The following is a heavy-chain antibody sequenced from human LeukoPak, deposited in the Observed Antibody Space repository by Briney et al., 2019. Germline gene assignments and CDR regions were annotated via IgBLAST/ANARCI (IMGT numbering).Heavy chain of an antibody. D-gene: IGHD2-21*01. CDR1: GFTFTDFW. V-gene: IGHV3-74*01. Sequence: PGGSLRLSCAAAGFTFTDFWMHWVRQAPGGGLVWVSRVKGDEISTLYADSVKGRFTISRDNAKNTLYLQMNSPRADDTALYYCATGPYSAFEMWGQGTMVTVSS. J-gene: IGHJ3*02. CDR2: VKGDEIST. CDR3: ATGPYSAFEM.